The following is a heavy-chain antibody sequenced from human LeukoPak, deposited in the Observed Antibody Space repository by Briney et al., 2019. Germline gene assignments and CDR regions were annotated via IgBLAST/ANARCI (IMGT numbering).Heavy chain of an antibody. V-gene: IGHV3-33*01. CDR3: AREDIVVVPAAIPARYYYYYGMDV. J-gene: IGHJ6*02. D-gene: IGHD2-2*01. Sequence: GGSLRLSCAASGVTFSSYGMHGGGQAPGKGLEGGAGIWYDGSKKYYADSVKGRFTIPRDNSKNTLYLQITSLRAEDTAVYYCAREDIVVVPAAIPARYYYYYGMDVWGQGTTVTVSS. CDR1: GVTFSSYG. CDR2: IWYDGSKK.